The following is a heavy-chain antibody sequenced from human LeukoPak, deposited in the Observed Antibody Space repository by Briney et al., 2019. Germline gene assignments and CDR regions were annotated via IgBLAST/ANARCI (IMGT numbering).Heavy chain of an antibody. D-gene: IGHD3-22*01. Sequence: SVKVSCKASGGTFSSYAISWVRQAPGQGREWMGGIIPIFGTANYAQKFQGRVTITTDESTSTAYMELSSLRSEDTAVYYCARGPYDSSGYYYSFDHWGQGTLVTVSS. CDR1: GGTFSSYA. CDR3: ARGPYDSSGYYYSFDH. J-gene: IGHJ4*02. CDR2: IIPIFGTA. V-gene: IGHV1-69*05.